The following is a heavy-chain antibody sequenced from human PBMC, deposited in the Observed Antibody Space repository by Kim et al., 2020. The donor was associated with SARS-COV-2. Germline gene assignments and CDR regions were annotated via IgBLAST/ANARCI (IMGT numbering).Heavy chain of an antibody. D-gene: IGHD3-10*01. CDR3: AKVRGSGSYYPWGFDI. J-gene: IGHJ3*02. Sequence: GGSLRLSCAASGFTFSDYAMSWVRQAPGKGLEWVSAISSGGGSTDYTDYADSVKGRFTISRDNSKNTLYLQMNSLKAEDTAVHYCAKVRGSGSYYPWGFDIWGQGTLVTVSS. V-gene: IGHV3-23*01. CDR1: GFTFSDYA. CDR2: ISSGGGSTDYT.